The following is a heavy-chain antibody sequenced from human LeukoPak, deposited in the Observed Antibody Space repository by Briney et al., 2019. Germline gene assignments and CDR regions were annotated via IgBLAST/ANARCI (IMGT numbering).Heavy chain of an antibody. D-gene: IGHD3-9*01. CDR3: AKISQRYSDWLSEPFDY. Sequence: GGSLRLSCAASGFTFSSYAMSWVRQAPGKGLEWVSAISGSGGSTYYADSVKGRFTISRDNSKNTLYLQMNSLRAEDTAVYYCAKISQRYSDWLSEPFDYWGQGTLVTVSS. J-gene: IGHJ4*02. CDR2: ISGSGGST. V-gene: IGHV3-23*01. CDR1: GFTFSSYA.